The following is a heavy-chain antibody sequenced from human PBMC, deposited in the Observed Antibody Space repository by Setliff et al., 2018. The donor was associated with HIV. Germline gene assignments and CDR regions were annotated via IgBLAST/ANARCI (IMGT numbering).Heavy chain of an antibody. CDR2: MHHSGST. CDR3: ASEKKAWSVSDSFYEY. D-gene: IGHD3-3*01. Sequence: SETLSLTCTVSGDSITSNSYYWGWIRQSPGKGLEWIGTMHHSGSTYYNPSLKSRVAILIDTSKKKFSLKLTSMTATDTAVYYCASEKKAWSVSDSFYEYWGQGVPVTVSS. CDR1: GDSITSNSYY. V-gene: IGHV4-39*07. J-gene: IGHJ4*02.